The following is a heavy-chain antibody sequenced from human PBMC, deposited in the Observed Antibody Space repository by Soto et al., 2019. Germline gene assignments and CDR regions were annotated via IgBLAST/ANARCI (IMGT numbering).Heavy chain of an antibody. J-gene: IGHJ4*02. CDR1: GVSISSSSYY. CDR2: IYYSGST. Sequence: QLLASGPGLVKPSETLSLTCTVSGVSISSSSYYWGWIRQPPGKGLEWIGSIYYSGSTYYNPSLKSRVTISVDTSKNQFSLKLSCVTAADTAVYYCARRSEWLVDSSYYFDYWGQGTLVTVSS. V-gene: IGHV4-39*01. D-gene: IGHD6-19*01. CDR3: ARRSEWLVDSSYYFDY.